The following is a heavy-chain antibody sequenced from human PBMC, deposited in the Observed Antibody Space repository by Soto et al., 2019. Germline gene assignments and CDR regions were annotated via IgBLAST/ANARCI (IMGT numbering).Heavy chain of an antibody. CDR1: GGSISSSSYY. D-gene: IGHD4-17*01. J-gene: IGHJ3*02. CDR3: ARQYGDYGAFDI. Sequence: LSLTCTVSGGSISSSSYYWSWIRQPPGKGLEWIGYIYYSGSTNYNPSLKSRVTISVDTSKNQFSLKLSSVTAADTAVYYCARQYGDYGAFDIWGQGTMVTVSS. V-gene: IGHV4-61*01. CDR2: IYYSGST.